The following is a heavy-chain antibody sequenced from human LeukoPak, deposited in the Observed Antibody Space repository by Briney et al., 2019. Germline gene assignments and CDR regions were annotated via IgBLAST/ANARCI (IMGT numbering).Heavy chain of an antibody. Sequence: PSETLSLNCTVSGVSISSSSYYWGWIRQPPGKGLEWIGSIYYSGSTYYNPSLKSRVTISVDTSKNQFSLKLNSVTAADTAVYYCARVKVTVAGLFGYWGQGTLVTVSS. D-gene: IGHD4-23*01. J-gene: IGHJ4*02. V-gene: IGHV4-39*07. CDR3: ARVKVTVAGLFGY. CDR1: GVSISSSSYY. CDR2: IYYSGST.